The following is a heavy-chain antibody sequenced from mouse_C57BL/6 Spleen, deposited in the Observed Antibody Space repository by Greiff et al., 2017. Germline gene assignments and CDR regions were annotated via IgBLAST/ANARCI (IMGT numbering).Heavy chain of an antibody. CDR3: TASGSAWFAY. J-gene: IGHJ3*01. V-gene: IGHV14-1*01. CDR2: IDPEDGDT. CDR1: GFNIKDYY. D-gene: IGHD1-3*01. Sequence: EVQLQQSGAELVRPGASVKLSCTASGFNIKDYYMHWVKQRPEQGLEWIGRIDPEDGDTKYAPKFQGKATMTADTSSNTAYLQLSSLTSADTAVYYCTASGSAWFAYWGQGTLVTVSA.